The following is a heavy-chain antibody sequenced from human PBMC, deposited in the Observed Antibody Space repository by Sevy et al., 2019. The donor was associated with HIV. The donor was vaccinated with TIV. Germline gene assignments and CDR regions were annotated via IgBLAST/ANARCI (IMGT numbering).Heavy chain of an antibody. CDR1: GLTVISNF. J-gene: IGHJ3*01. CDR3: ATLYSGYAFDV. Sequence: GGSLRLSCATSGLTVISNFLNWVRQAPGKGLEWVAVIYPDGSTYYADSVRGGFTISRDIAKKTVYLQMNSLRAEDTALYYCATLYSGYAFDVWGQGTMVTVSS. D-gene: IGHD2-8*01. V-gene: IGHV3-53*01. CDR2: IYPDGST.